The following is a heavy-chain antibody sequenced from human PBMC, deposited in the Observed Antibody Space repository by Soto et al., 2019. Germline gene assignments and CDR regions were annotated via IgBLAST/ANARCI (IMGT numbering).Heavy chain of an antibody. Sequence: PGGSLRLSCAASGFTFSDAWMNWVRQAPGKGLEWVSSISSTSGDVYYAEPVKGRCTISRDNAKNSLYVQMNSLRAEDTAVYYCARDRDGAFDYCGLGTLVTVAS. CDR1: GFTFSDAW. J-gene: IGHJ4*02. V-gene: IGHV3-21*01. CDR3: ARDRDGAFDY. CDR2: ISSTSGDV.